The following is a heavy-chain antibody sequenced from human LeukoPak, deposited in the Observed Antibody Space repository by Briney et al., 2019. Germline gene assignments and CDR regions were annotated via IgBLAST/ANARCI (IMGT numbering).Heavy chain of an antibody. V-gene: IGHV3-7*01. CDR3: ARDLGSGYP. CDR1: GFTFTTYW. J-gene: IGHJ5*02. CDR2: IKQDGTEK. D-gene: IGHD3-10*01. Sequence: GGSLRLSCTASGFTFTTYWMSWVRHPPGKGLEWVANIKQDGTEKYSVDSVKGRFTISRDNAKNSLYLQMNSLRAEDTAVYYCARDLGSGYPWGQGTLVTVSS.